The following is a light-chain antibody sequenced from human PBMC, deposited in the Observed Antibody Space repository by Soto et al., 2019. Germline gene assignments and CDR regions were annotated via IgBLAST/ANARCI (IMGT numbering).Light chain of an antibody. V-gene: IGLV2-23*02. CDR1: SSDVGSYNL. CDR2: EIS. Sequence: QSALTQSASVSGSPGQSITISCTGTSSDVGSYNLVSWYQQHPGKAPKLMIYEISKRPSGVSNRFSGSKSGNTASLTISGLQAEDEGHYYCCSYAGSSTVVFGGGTKVTVL. J-gene: IGLJ2*01. CDR3: CSYAGSSTVV.